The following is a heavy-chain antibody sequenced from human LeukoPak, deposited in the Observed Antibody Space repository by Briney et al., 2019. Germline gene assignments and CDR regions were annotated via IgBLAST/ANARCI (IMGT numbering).Heavy chain of an antibody. D-gene: IGHD3-22*01. CDR1: GYTFTSYD. J-gene: IGHJ3*02. V-gene: IGHV1-69*04. CDR3: AEYYYDSSGYYYAFDI. Sequence: GASVKVSCKASGYTFTSYDISWVRQAPGQGLEWMGRIIPILGIANYAQKFQGRVTITADKSTSTAYMELSSLRSEDTAVYYCAEYYYDSSGYYYAFDIWGQGTMVTVSS. CDR2: IIPILGIA.